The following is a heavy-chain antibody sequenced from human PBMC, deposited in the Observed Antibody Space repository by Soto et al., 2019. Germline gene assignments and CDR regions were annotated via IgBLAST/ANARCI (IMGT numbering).Heavy chain of an antibody. CDR3: ARVGEYDFWSGPYYFDY. V-gene: IGHV1-69*13. CDR1: GGTFSSYA. Sequence: SLKVSRNASGGTFSSYAIIWVRPAPGQGLEWMGGIIPIFGTANYAQKFQGRVTITADESTSTAYMELSSLRSEDTAVYYCARVGEYDFWSGPYYFDYWGQETLV. D-gene: IGHD3-3*01. CDR2: IIPIFGTA. J-gene: IGHJ4*02.